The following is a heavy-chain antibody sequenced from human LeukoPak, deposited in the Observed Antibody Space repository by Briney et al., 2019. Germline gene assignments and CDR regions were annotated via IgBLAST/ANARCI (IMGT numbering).Heavy chain of an antibody. CDR2: ISSSGKSK. CDR3: ATVPSYRSGSGSAPPFDY. J-gene: IGHJ4*02. D-gene: IGHD3-10*01. Sequence: GGSLRLSFATSGFTFSSYEMNWVRQAPGKGLEWVSHISSSGKSKYYADSVKGRFTISRDNAQKSLYLQMTGLRAWGRSVFFCATVPSYRSGSGSAPPFDYWGQGPLVTVSS. V-gene: IGHV3-48*03. CDR1: GFTFSSYE.